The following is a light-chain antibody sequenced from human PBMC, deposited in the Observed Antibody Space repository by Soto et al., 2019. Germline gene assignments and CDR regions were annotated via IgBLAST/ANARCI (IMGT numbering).Light chain of an antibody. CDR3: QQTSSFPLT. J-gene: IGKJ4*01. Sequence: DIQMTQSPSSVSASVGDRVTITCRASQGITSWLDWYQQKPGRAPKLLIYAASSLHSGVPSSFSGSGSGRDFTLTISSLQPEDFATYFCQQTSSFPLTFGGGTKVEIK. CDR1: QGITSW. V-gene: IGKV1-12*01. CDR2: AAS.